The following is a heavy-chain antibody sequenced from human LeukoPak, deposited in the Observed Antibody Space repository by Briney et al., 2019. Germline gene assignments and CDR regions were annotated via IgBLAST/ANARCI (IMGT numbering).Heavy chain of an antibody. CDR3: VRGYSFGPYGMDV. Sequence: GGSLRLSCSASGFPFSSYAMHWVRQAPGKGLEYVSAISDSGGSTYYADSVKGRFTISRDNSNNTLYLQMSSLRAEDAAVYFCVRGYSFGPYGMDVWGQGTTVTVSS. CDR2: ISDSGGST. D-gene: IGHD2-15*01. V-gene: IGHV3-64D*09. J-gene: IGHJ6*02. CDR1: GFPFSSYA.